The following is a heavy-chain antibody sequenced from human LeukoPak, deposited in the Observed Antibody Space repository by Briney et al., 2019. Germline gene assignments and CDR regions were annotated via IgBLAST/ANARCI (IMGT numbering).Heavy chain of an antibody. CDR3: AKDLRYCSTTRCYKEWFDP. CDR1: GFTFSSYA. Sequence: GASLRLSCAASGFTFSSYAMTWVRQAPGKGLEWVSAISGSGGGTYYADSVKGRFTISRDNSKSTLFLQMNGLRAEDTAIYYCAKDLRYCSTTRCYKEWFDPWGQGTLVTVSS. J-gene: IGHJ5*02. D-gene: IGHD2-2*02. CDR2: ISGSGGGT. V-gene: IGHV3-23*01.